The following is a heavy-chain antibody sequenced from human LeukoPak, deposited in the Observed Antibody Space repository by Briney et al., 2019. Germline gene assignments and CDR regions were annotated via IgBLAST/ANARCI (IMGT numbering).Heavy chain of an antibody. J-gene: IGHJ3*02. CDR3: TRGLVVLSATSWTFDI. Sequence: GASVKVSCKASGYTFTSYDINWVRHATGQGLEWMARMNPNSGNTGYAQKFQARVSMTRNTSISTAYMELSSLRSEDTAVYYCTRGLVVLSATSWTFDIWGHGTMVTVSS. V-gene: IGHV1-8*01. D-gene: IGHD2-15*01. CDR2: MNPNSGNT. CDR1: GYTFTSYD.